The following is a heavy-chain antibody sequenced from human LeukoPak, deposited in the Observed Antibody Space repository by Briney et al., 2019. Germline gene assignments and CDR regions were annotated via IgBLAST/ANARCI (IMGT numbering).Heavy chain of an antibody. V-gene: IGHV3-48*01. CDR3: ARDFTIFGVVINWFDP. CDR1: GFTFSSYS. CDR2: ISSSSSTI. D-gene: IGHD3-3*01. Sequence: GGSLRLSCAASGFTFSSYSMNWVRQAPGKGLERVSYISSSSSTIYYADSVKGRFTISRDNAKNSLYLQMNSLRAEDTAVYYCARDFTIFGVVINWFDPWGQGTLVTVSS. J-gene: IGHJ5*02.